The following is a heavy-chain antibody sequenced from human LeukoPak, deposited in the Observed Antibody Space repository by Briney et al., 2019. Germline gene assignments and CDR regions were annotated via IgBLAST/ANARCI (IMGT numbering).Heavy chain of an antibody. Sequence: SETLPLTCAGDGGSFSGYYWSWLRQPPGPGLDSIGAFNHSGSTYYNPSLKSRVTISVDTSKSQFSLKLSSVTAADTAVYYCARVGYYGSGSYYDFDYWGQGTLVTVSS. D-gene: IGHD3-10*01. V-gene: IGHV4-34*01. CDR1: GGSFSGYY. J-gene: IGHJ4*02. CDR3: ARVGYYGSGSYYDFDY. CDR2: FNHSGST.